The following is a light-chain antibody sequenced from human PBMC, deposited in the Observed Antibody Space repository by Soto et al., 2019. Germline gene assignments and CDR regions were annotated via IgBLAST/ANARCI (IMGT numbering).Light chain of an antibody. V-gene: IGLV2-14*01. Sequence: QSVLTQPASVSGSPGQSITISCTGTSSDVGGYNYVSWYQQHPGKAPKLMIYEVSNRPSGVSSRFSGSKSGNTASLTISGVQAEDEADYYCSSYTSSYTYVFGTGTKLTVL. CDR3: SSYTSSYTYV. CDR2: EVS. J-gene: IGLJ1*01. CDR1: SSDVGGYNY.